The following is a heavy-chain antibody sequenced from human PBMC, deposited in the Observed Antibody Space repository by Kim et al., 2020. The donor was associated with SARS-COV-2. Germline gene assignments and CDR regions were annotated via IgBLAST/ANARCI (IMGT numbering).Heavy chain of an antibody. CDR2: INHSGST. V-gene: IGHV4-34*01. J-gene: IGHJ5*02. Sequence: SETLSLTCAVYGGSFSGYYWSWIRQPPGKGLEWIGEINHSGSTNYNPSLKSRVTISVDTSKNQFSLKLSSVTAADTAVYYCARGGGSIAARPVLRWFDPWGQGSLVTVSS. CDR3: ARGGGSIAARPVLRWFDP. CDR1: GGSFSGYY. D-gene: IGHD6-6*01.